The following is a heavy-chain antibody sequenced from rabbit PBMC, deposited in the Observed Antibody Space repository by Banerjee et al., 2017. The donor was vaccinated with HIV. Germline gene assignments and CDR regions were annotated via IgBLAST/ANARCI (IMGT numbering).Heavy chain of an antibody. CDR2: SST. D-gene: IGHD6-1*01. Sequence: WVRQAPGKGLEWIACSSTDYASWAKGRFTISKTSTTVDLKMTSLTAADTATYFCARSGHGGYALDLWGQGTLVTVS. J-gene: IGHJ4*01. CDR3: ARSGHGGYALDL. V-gene: IGHV1S21*01.